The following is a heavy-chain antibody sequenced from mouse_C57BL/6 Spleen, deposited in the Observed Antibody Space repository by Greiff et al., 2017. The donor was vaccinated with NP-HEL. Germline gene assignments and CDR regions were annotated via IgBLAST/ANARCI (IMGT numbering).Heavy chain of an antibody. D-gene: IGHD1-1*01. CDR2: IDPEDGET. Sequence: EVQLVESGAELVKPGASVKLSCTASGFNIKDYYMHWVKQRTEQGLEWIGGIDPEDGETKYAPKFQGKATITADTSSNTAYLQLSSLTSEDTAVYYCARRITTVVAEDYFDYWGQGTTLTVSS. CDR3: ARRITTVVAEDYFDY. CDR1: GFNIKDYY. V-gene: IGHV14-2*01. J-gene: IGHJ2*01.